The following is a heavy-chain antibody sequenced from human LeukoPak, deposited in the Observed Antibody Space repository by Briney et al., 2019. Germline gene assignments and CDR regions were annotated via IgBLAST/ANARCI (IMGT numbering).Heavy chain of an antibody. CDR1: GYTLTELS. CDR2: FDPEDGET. CDR3: ASWNLRSNAFDI. J-gene: IGHJ3*02. V-gene: IGHV1-24*01. Sequence: ASVKVSCRVSGYTLTELSMHWVRQAPGKGLEWMGGFDPEDGETIYAQKFQGRVTMTTDTSTSTAYMELRSLRSDDTAVYYCASWNLRSNAFDIWGQGTMVTVSS. D-gene: IGHD3-3*01.